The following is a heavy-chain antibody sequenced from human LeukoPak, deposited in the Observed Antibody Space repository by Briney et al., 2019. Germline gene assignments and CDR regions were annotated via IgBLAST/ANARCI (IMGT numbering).Heavy chain of an antibody. D-gene: IGHD1-26*01. CDR3: AKDAGYSSLIDED. CDR2: ISGSGGST. CDR1: GFTFSSYA. J-gene: IGHJ4*02. V-gene: IGHV3-23*01. Sequence: HGGSLRLSCAASGFTFSSYAMSWVRQAPGKGLEWVSAISGSGGSTYYADPVKGRFTISRDNSKNTLYLQMNSLRAEDTAVYYCAKDAGYSSLIDEDWGQGTLVTVSS.